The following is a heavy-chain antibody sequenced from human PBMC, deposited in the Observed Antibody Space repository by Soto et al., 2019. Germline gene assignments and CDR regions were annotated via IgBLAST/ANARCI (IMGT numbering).Heavy chain of an antibody. V-gene: IGHV3-33*01. CDR1: GFTFSVYG. CDR3: ARGREYYYDSSGYYS. Sequence: PGGALGLSFAASGFTFSVYGRPWVRQAPGKGLEWVAVIWYDGSNKYYADSVKGRFTISRDNSKNTLYLQMNSLRAEDTAVYYCARGREYYYDSSGYYSWGQGTLVTVSS. D-gene: IGHD3-22*01. CDR2: IWYDGSNK. J-gene: IGHJ5*02.